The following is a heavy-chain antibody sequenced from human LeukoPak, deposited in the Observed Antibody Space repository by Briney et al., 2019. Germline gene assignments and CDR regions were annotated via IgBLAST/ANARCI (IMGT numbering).Heavy chain of an antibody. J-gene: IGHJ6*02. CDR2: INPNSGGT. Sequence: ASVKVSCKASGYTFTGYYMHWVRQAPGQGPEWMGWINPNSGGTNYAQKFQGRVTMTRDTSISTAYMELSRLRSDDTAVYYCARHHVIAANRIGLYYYGMDVWGQGTTVTVSS. CDR1: GYTFTGYY. D-gene: IGHD6-25*01. CDR3: ARHHVIAANRIGLYYYGMDV. V-gene: IGHV1-2*02.